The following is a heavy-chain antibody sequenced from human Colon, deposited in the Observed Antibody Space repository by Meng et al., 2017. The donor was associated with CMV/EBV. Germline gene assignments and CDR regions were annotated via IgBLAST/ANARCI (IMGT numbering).Heavy chain of an antibody. CDR3: LRESWYFDF. Sequence: FGTEVNQPGASGLASRTTTRYSFTAHHLHWVGQAPGQGGEWMGWIYPQDGWTYFAQKFQDRVNLTSDTSITTAYMELSGLAFDDSAIYYCLRESWYFDFWGEGTLVTVSS. CDR2: IYPQDGWT. CDR1: RYSFTAHH. D-gene: IGHD6-13*01. V-gene: IGHV1-2*02. J-gene: IGHJ4*02.